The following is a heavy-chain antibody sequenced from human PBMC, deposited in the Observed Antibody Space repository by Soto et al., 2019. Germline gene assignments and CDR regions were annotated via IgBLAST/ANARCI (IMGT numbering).Heavy chain of an antibody. Sequence: QVQLQESGPGLVKPSETLSLTCTVSRVSMSDYFWSWIRQPPGKGLEWLGYIFHTGSTNYNPSLKSRVTISLDTSKKQFSLKLHSVTAADTAVYYCATQRLCTGGHCWNWFDPWGQGTLVTVSS. CDR2: IFHTGST. V-gene: IGHV4-4*09. CDR1: RVSMSDYF. CDR3: ATQRLCTGGHCWNWFDP. D-gene: IGHD2-8*02. J-gene: IGHJ5*02.